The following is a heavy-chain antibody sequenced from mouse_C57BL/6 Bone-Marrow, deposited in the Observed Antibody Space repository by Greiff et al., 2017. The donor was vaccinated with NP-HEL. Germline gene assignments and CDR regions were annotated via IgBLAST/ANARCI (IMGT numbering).Heavy chain of an antibody. CDR2: IHPSSGST. Sequence: VQLQQPGAELVKPGASVKLSCKASGYTFTSYWMHWVKQRPGQGLEWIGMIHPSSGSTNYNEKFKSKATLTVDKSSSTAYMQLSSLTSEDSAVYYCARNYVGGGDYWGQGTTLTVTA. CDR1: GYTFTSYW. J-gene: IGHJ2*01. V-gene: IGHV1-64*01. CDR3: ARNYVGGGDY.